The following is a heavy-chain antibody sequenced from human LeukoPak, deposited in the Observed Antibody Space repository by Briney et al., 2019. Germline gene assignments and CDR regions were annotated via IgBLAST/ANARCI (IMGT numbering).Heavy chain of an antibody. D-gene: IGHD6-13*01. J-gene: IGHJ4*02. CDR3: ARRGYASSWSFDY. Sequence: PSETPSLTCAVYGGSFSGYYWSWIRQPPGQGLEWIGEINHSGSTNYNPSLKSRVTISVDTSKNQFSLKLSAVTAADTAVYYCARRGYASSWSFDYWGQGTLVTVSS. CDR1: GGSFSGYY. CDR2: INHSGST. V-gene: IGHV4-34*01.